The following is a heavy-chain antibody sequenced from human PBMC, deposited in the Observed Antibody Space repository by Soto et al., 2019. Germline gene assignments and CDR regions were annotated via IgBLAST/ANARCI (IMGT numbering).Heavy chain of an antibody. CDR2: IYYSGST. V-gene: IGHV4-39*01. J-gene: IGHJ6*02. Sequence: SETLSLTCTVSGVSIGTDSYYWGWLRQPPEKGLEWIGTIYYSGSTYYNPSLKSRVTISVDTSKNQFSLKLSSVTAADTAVYYCARRLYYDSSGFEGGGMDVWGQGTTVT. CDR1: GVSIGTDSYY. CDR3: ARRLYYDSSGFEGGGMDV. D-gene: IGHD3-22*01.